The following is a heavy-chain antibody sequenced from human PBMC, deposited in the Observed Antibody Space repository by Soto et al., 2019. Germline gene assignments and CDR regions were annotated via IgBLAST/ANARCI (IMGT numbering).Heavy chain of an antibody. CDR2: IYHSGSA. J-gene: IGHJ4*02. V-gene: IGHV4-4*02. CDR3: ARGVDYGDPNFDS. CDR1: GGSITSTHW. D-gene: IGHD4-17*01. Sequence: SETLSLTCAVSGGSITSTHWWTWVRQPPGKGLEWIGEIYHSGSANYNPSLKSRVTISVDKSRNHFSLGLSSVTAADTAVYYCARGVDYGDPNFDSWGQGXLVTVYS.